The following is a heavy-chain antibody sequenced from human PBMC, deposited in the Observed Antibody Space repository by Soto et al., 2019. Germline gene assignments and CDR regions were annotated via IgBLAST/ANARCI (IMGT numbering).Heavy chain of an antibody. D-gene: IGHD3-10*01. J-gene: IGHJ4*02. CDR3: ARDVAMTGETDRFDY. V-gene: IGHV4-4*02. CDR1: GDSINTDKW. CDR2: IYHNGNT. Sequence: SETLSLTCTVSGDSINTDKWWSWLRQPPGKGLEWIGEIYHNGNTDYNPSLKSRVTMSVDTSKNQFSLKVTSVTAADTAIYYCARDVAMTGETDRFDYWGQGTLVTVSS.